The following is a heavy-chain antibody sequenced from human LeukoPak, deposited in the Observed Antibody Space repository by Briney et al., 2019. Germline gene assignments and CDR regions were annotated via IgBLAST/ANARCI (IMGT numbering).Heavy chain of an antibody. CDR2: MNADNGGT. CDR3: AREHKYSSSWYPAY. D-gene: IGHD6-13*01. V-gene: IGHV1-3*01. J-gene: IGHJ4*02. Sequence: SVKVSCKASGYIFTTYPIHWVRQAPGQRLEWMGWMNADNGGTIYSQKFQGRVTITRDTSASTAYVELSSLTSEDTAVYYCAREHKYSSSWYPAYWGQGTLVTVSS. CDR1: GYIFTTYP.